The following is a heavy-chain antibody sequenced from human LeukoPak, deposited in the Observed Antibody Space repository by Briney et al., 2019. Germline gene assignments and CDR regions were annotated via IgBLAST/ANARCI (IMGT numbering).Heavy chain of an antibody. Sequence: SVKVSCKASGGTFSSYAISWVRQAPGQGLEWMGGIIPIFGTANYAQKFQGRVTITTDESTSTAYMELSSLRSEDTAGYYCAXXRXXXITGTTYYFDYWGQGTLVTVSS. V-gene: IGHV1-69*05. J-gene: IGHJ4*02. CDR3: AXXRXXXITGTTYYFDY. CDR2: IIPIFGTA. D-gene: IGHD1-20*01. CDR1: GGTFSSYA.